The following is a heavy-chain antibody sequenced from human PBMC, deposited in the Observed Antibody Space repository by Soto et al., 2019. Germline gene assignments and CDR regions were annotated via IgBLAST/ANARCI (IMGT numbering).Heavy chain of an antibody. CDR2: ISAYNGNT. D-gene: IGHD3-22*01. V-gene: IGHV1-18*01. Sequence: ASVKVSCKASGYTFTSYGISWVRQAPGQGLEWMGWISAYNGNTNYAQKLQGRVTMTTDTSTSTAYMELRSLRSDDTAVYYCARDQNYYDSSGSTQTFDIWGQGTMVTV. CDR3: ARDQNYYDSSGSTQTFDI. J-gene: IGHJ3*02. CDR1: GYTFTSYG.